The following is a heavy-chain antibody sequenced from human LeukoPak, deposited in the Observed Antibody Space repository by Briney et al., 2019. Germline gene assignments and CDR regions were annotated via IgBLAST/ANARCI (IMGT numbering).Heavy chain of an antibody. Sequence: SEXLSLTCTVSGGSISSYYWSWIRQPAGKGLEWIGRIYTSGSTNYNPYLTSRVTMSVDTSKNQFSLKLSSVTAPDTAVYYCASGYYDSSVFDYWGQAILVTVSS. J-gene: IGHJ4*02. CDR1: GGSISSYY. V-gene: IGHV4-4*07. D-gene: IGHD3-22*01. CDR2: IYTSGST. CDR3: ASGYYDSSVFDY.